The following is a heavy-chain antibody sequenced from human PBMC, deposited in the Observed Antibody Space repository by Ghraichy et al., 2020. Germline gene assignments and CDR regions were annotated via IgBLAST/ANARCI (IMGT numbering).Heavy chain of an antibody. D-gene: IGHD3-22*01. CDR1: GGSISSYY. J-gene: IGHJ5*02. Sequence: SETLSLTCTVSGGSISSYYWSWIRQPPGKGLEWIGYIYYSGSTNYNPSLKSRVTISVDTSKNQFSLKLSSVTAADTAVYYCARVTGYYDSTLARLLGWFDPWGQGTLVTVSS. V-gene: IGHV4-59*01. CDR3: ARVTGYYDSTLARLLGWFDP. CDR2: IYYSGST.